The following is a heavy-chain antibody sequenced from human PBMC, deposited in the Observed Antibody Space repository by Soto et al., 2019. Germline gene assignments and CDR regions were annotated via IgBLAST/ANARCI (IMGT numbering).Heavy chain of an antibody. D-gene: IGHD4-17*01. Sequence: QVQLVQSGADVKKPGASVMVAGKASGYTFTSYDINWVRQATGQGLEWMGWMNPNSGNTGYAQKFQGRVTMTRNTSISTAYMELSSLRSEDTAVYYCARTLYGDNVDYWGRVNLVTGSS. CDR1: GYTFTSYD. CDR2: MNPNSGNT. CDR3: ARTLYGDNVDY. V-gene: IGHV1-8*01. J-gene: IGHJ4*02.